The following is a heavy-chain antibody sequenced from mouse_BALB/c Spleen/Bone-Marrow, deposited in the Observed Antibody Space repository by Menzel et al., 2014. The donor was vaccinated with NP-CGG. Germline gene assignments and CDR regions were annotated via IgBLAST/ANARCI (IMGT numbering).Heavy chain of an antibody. V-gene: IGHV7-3*02. D-gene: IGHD2-4*01. CDR2: IRNKAKGYTT. J-gene: IGHJ2*01. CDR1: GFTFXDYY. Sequence: EVKLQESGGGLVQPGGSLRLSCAPSGFTFXDYYMSWVRQPPGKALEWLGFIRNKAKGYTTEYSASVKGRFTISRDNSQSILYLQMDTLRAEDSATYYCARDRGLTYFDYWGQGTTLTVSS. CDR3: ARDRGLTYFDY.